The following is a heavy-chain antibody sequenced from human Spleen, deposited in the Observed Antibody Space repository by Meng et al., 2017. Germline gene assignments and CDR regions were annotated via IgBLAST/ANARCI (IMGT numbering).Heavy chain of an antibody. V-gene: IGHV3-74*01. CDR3: ARGGGDYVFGP. Sequence: EVQLVESGGGLVQPGGSLSLSCAASGFTFSDYWMHWVRQAPGKGLVWVSHINVDGTTKTYADSVKGRFTISRDNAKNTLYLQMNSLRADDTAVYYCARGGGDYVFGPWGQGTLVTVSS. J-gene: IGHJ5*02. CDR2: INVDGTTK. CDR1: GFTFSDYW. D-gene: IGHD4-17*01.